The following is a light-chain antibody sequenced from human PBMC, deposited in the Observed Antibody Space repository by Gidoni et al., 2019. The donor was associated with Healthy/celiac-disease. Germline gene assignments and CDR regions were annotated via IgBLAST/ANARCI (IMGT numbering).Light chain of an antibody. CDR2: AAS. Sequence: DIQMTQSPSSLSASVGDRVTITCRASQSISSYLNWYQQKPGKAPKLLIYAASSLQSGVPSRFSGSGSGTDFTLTISSLQPEDFATYYCQQSYSTPRTFXGGTKVEIK. V-gene: IGKV1-39*01. J-gene: IGKJ4*01. CDR3: QQSYSTPRT. CDR1: QSISSY.